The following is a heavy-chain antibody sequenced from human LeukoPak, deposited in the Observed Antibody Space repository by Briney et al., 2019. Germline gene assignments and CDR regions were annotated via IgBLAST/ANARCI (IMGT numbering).Heavy chain of an antibody. CDR1: GFTFSSYG. D-gene: IGHD6-19*01. CDR3: AKDFGWSQDY. Sequence: GGSLRLSCAASGFTFSSYGMHWVRQDPGRGLEWVAHIRSDENYKHYADPVRGRFTISRDNSKNTMYLQMSSLRVEDTSVYHCAKDFGWSQDYWGQGILVTVSS. CDR2: IRSDENYK. J-gene: IGHJ4*02. V-gene: IGHV3-30*02.